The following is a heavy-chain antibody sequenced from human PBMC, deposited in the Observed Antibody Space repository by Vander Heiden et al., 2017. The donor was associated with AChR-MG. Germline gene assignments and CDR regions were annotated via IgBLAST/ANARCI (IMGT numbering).Heavy chain of an antibody. J-gene: IGHJ6*02. CDR3: ARMSSWYVYYYYGMDV. V-gene: IGHV2-26*01. D-gene: IGHD6-13*01. CDR1: GFSLSNARMG. CDR2: IFSNDEK. Sequence: QVTLKESGPVLVKPTETLTLTCTVSGFSLSNARMGVSWIRQPPGKALEWLAHIFSNDEKSYSTSLKSRLTISKDTSKSQGVLTMTNMDTVDTATYYCARMSSWYVYYYYGMDVWVQGTTVTVSS.